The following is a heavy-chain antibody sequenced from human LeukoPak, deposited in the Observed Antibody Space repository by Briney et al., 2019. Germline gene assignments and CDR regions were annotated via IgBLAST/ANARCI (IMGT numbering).Heavy chain of an antibody. CDR3: ASLKVGATKGGFDY. D-gene: IGHD1-26*01. J-gene: IGHJ4*02. CDR2: IYTSGST. Sequence: SQTLSLTRTVSGGSISSGSYYWSWIRQPAGKGLEWIGRIYTSGSTNYNPSLKSRVTISVDTSKNQFSLKLSSVTAADTAVYYCASLKVGATKGGFDYWGQGTLVTVSS. V-gene: IGHV4-61*02. CDR1: GGSISSGSYY.